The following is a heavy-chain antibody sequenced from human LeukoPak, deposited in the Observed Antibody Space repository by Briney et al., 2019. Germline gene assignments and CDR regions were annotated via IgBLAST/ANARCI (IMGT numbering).Heavy chain of an antibody. Sequence: GESLKISCKAYGDRFTSYWGAWVRQKPGKGLEWMGIIFPGDSDTRYSPSFEGQVSISVDRSTTTAYLHWTSLKASDTAIYYCAGRPLYSHNYFDPWGQGTLVAVSP. D-gene: IGHD3-16*01. J-gene: IGHJ5*02. CDR1: GDRFTSYW. V-gene: IGHV5-51*01. CDR3: AGRPLYSHNYFDP. CDR2: IFPGDSDT.